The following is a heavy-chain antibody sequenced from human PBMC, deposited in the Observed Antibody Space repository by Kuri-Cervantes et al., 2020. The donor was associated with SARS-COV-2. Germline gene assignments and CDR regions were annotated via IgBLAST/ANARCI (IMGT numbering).Heavy chain of an antibody. CDR2: ISYVGSNT. J-gene: IGHJ6*03. V-gene: IGHV3-30-3*02. Sequence: GGSRRLSCAASGATFSSYAMHWVRQAPGKGLEWVAVISYVGSNTYYADSVKGRFTISRDNSKNTLYLQMNSLRAEDTPVYYCAKSASITIFATYYYYYMDVWGKGTTVTVSS. CDR3: AKSASITIFATYYYYYMDV. D-gene: IGHD3-3*01. CDR1: GATFSSYA.